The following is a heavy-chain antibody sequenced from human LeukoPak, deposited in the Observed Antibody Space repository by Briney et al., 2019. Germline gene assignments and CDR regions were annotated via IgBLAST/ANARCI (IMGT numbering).Heavy chain of an antibody. J-gene: IGHJ4*02. CDR2: IKQDGREK. CDR1: GFSFSNYW. Sequence: AGSLRLSCAASGFSFSNYWMSWLRQAPVRGLEWVANIKQDGREKYYVDSVKGRFTIARDNAKNSLFLQMNSLRAEDTAVYYCVRGSDWAFDYWGQGTLVTVSS. V-gene: IGHV3-7*04. D-gene: IGHD3-9*01. CDR3: VRGSDWAFDY.